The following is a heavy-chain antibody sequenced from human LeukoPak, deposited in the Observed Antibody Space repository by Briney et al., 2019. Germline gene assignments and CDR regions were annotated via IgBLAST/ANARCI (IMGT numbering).Heavy chain of an antibody. CDR1: GFTFSRYW. Sequence: GGSLRLSCAASGFTFSRYWMHWVRQAPGKGLEWVAVIWYDGSNKYYADSVKGRFTISRDNSKNTLYLQMNSLRAEDTAVYYCARSPYSSSPHDYYYYYMDVWGKGTTVTVSS. CDR2: IWYDGSNK. CDR3: ARSPYSSSPHDYYYYYMDV. J-gene: IGHJ6*03. V-gene: IGHV3-33*08. D-gene: IGHD6-13*01.